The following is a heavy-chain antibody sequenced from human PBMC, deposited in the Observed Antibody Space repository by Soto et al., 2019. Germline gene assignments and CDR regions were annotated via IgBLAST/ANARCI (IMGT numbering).Heavy chain of an antibody. CDR3: ASHYYDSSGYQTSVYYYGMDV. D-gene: IGHD3-22*01. Sequence: SETLSLTCTVSCGYISSYYCSWIRQTPGKGLEWIGYIYYSGSTNYNPSLKSRVTISVDTSKNQFSLKLSSVTAADTAVYYCASHYYDSSGYQTSVYYYGMDVWGQGTTVTVSS. J-gene: IGHJ6*02. CDR1: CGYISSYY. V-gene: IGHV4-59*01. CDR2: IYYSGST.